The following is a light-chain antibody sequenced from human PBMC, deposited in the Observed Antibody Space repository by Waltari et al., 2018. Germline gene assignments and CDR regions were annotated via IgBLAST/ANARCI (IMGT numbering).Light chain of an antibody. V-gene: IGKV2-28*01. CDR3: MQALQTRT. J-gene: IGKJ2*01. CDR2: LGS. Sequence: DIVMTQSPDSLPVTPGEPASIPCTSSRSLVHSNGKNYLDWYLQKPGQPPQLLIYLGSNRASGVPDRVSGSGSGTDFTLKISRVEAEDVGVYYCMQALQTRTFGQGTKLEIK. CDR1: RSLVHSNGKNY.